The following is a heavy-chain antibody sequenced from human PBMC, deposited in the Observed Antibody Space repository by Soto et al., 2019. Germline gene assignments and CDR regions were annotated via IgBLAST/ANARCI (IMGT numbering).Heavy chain of an antibody. V-gene: IGHV2-5*02. Sequence: QITLKESGPTLLKPTQTLTLTCTFSGFSLNTDGVAVGWIRQPPGKTLEWLALIFGDDEKYYSPSLKTRLNITKDTSRTQVVLTMTNLDPVDTATYSCVHSSDDIRDAFDVWGQGAVVTVSS. CDR1: GFSLNTDGVA. J-gene: IGHJ3*01. CDR2: IFGDDEK. D-gene: IGHD3-9*01. CDR3: VHSSDDIRDAFDV.